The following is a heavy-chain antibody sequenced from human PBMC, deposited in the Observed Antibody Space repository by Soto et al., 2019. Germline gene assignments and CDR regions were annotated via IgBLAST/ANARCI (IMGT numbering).Heavy chain of an antibody. CDR2: IDPSDSYT. J-gene: IGHJ6*02. V-gene: IGHV5-10-1*01. CDR3: ARRLGRRAATLLNYYYGMDV. D-gene: IGHD2-15*01. CDR1: GYSFTSYW. Sequence: ESLKISCKGSGYSFTSYWISWVRQMPGKGLEWMGRIDPSDSYTNYSPPFQGHVTISAGKSISTAYLQWSSLKASDTAMYYCARRLGRRAATLLNYYYGMDVWGQGTTVTVSS.